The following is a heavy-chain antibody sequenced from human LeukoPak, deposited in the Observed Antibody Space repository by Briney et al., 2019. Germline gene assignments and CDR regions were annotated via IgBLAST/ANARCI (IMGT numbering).Heavy chain of an antibody. CDR1: GFTFSSYA. D-gene: IGHD1-26*01. Sequence: GGSLRLSCAASGFTFSSYAMHWVRQAPGKGLEWVSAITGSGGRTYYADSVKGRFTISRDNSKNTLYLQMNSLRAEDTAIYYCAKEYTGTFSPFPSYFDNWGQGTLVTVSS. CDR2: ITGSGGRT. J-gene: IGHJ4*02. V-gene: IGHV3-23*01. CDR3: AKEYTGTFSPFPSYFDN.